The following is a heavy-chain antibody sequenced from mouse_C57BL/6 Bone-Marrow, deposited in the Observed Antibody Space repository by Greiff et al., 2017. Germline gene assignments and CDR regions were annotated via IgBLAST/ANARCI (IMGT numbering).Heavy chain of an antibody. CDR1: GFTFSSYA. CDR2: ISDGGSYT. D-gene: IGHD1-1*01. Sequence: EVQLVESGGGLVKPGGSLKLSCAASGFTFSSYAMSWVRQTPEKRLEWVATISDGGSYTYYPDNVQDPVTISGDNATNKLYLQMSQLKSEDTAVYYWARDYYGSSRFAYWGQGTVVTVSA. J-gene: IGHJ3*01. V-gene: IGHV5-4*01. CDR3: ARDYYGSSRFAY.